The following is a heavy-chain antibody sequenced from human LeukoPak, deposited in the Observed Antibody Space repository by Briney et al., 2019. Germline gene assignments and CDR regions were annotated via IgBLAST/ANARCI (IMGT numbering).Heavy chain of an antibody. Sequence: SVTVSCKASGGTFSSYAISWVRQAPGQGLEWMGGIIPIFGTANYAQKFQGRVTITADESTSTAYMELSSLRSEDTAVYYCARGGGYCTNGVCYFDYWGQGTLVTVSS. CDR3: ARGGGYCTNGVCYFDY. CDR1: GGTFSSYA. CDR2: IIPIFGTA. D-gene: IGHD2-8*01. J-gene: IGHJ4*02. V-gene: IGHV1-69*01.